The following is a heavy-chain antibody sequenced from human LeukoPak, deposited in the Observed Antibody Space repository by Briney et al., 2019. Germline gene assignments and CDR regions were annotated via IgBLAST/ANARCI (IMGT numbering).Heavy chain of an antibody. CDR3: ARVEYSSSWYPNYYYYYYMDV. CDR1: GGSISSHY. D-gene: IGHD6-13*01. J-gene: IGHJ6*03. V-gene: IGHV4-59*11. CDR2: IYYSGST. Sequence: PSETLSLTCTVSGGSISSHYWSWIRQPPGKGLEWIGYIYYSGSTNYNPSLKSRVTISVDTSKNQFSLKLSSVTAADTAVYYCARVEYSSSWYPNYYYYYYMDVWGQGTMVTVSS.